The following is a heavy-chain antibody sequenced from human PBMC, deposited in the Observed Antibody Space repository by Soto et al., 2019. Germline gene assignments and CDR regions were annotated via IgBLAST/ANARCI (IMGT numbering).Heavy chain of an antibody. Sequence: QVQLMQSGAEVKKPGASVKVSCKASGDTFTDYYIHWVRQAPGQGLEWMGTVNPSGGHTTYAQHFLGRVTTTXXXSXXTLYMELTSLTSDATAIYYCARGGHVVVVTAALDYWGQGTLVTVSS. CDR1: GDTFTDYY. V-gene: IGHV1-46*01. D-gene: IGHD2-21*02. CDR2: VNPSGGHT. J-gene: IGHJ4*02. CDR3: ARGGHVVVVTAALDY.